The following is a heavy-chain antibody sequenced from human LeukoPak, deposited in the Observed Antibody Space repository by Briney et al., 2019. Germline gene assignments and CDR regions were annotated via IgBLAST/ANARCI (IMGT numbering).Heavy chain of an antibody. CDR3: ARDQSRYSGYDLGLRAFDI. Sequence: PGGSLRLSCAASGFTFSSYSMNWVRQAPGKGLEWVSSISSSSSYIYYADSVKGRFTISRDNAKNSLYLQMNSLRAEDTAVYYCARDQSRYSGYDLGLRAFDIWGQGTMVTVSS. J-gene: IGHJ3*02. D-gene: IGHD5-12*01. V-gene: IGHV3-21*01. CDR2: ISSSSSYI. CDR1: GFTFSSYS.